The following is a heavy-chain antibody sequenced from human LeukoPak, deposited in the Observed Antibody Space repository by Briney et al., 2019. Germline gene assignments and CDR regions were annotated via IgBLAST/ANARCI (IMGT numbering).Heavy chain of an antibody. V-gene: IGHV3-7*01. J-gene: IGHJ6*02. CDR1: GFTFSTYW. CDR2: IRQDGSAK. D-gene: IGHD3-10*01. CDR3: TRDRQGPKLYEMHV. Sequence: PGGSLRLSCAASGFTFSTYWMSWVRQAPGKGLEWVANIRQDGSAKYYLDSVKGRFTISRDNAKNSLYLQMNSLRAEDTAVYSCTRDRQGPKLYEMHVWGQGTRVTVSS.